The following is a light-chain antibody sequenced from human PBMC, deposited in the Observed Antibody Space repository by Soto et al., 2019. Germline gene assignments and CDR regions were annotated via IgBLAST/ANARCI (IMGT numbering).Light chain of an antibody. Sequence: EIVMTQSPVTLSVSPGERATLSCRASQNVSSNLAWYQHKPGQAPRLLIYGASTRATGIPARFSGSGSGTEFTLTISSLQSEDFAVYYCQQYNNWPWTFGQGTKVEIK. J-gene: IGKJ1*01. CDR1: QNVSSN. CDR3: QQYNNWPWT. V-gene: IGKV3-15*01. CDR2: GAS.